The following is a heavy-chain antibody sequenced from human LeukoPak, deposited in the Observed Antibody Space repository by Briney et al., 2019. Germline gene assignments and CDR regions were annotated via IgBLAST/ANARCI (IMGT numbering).Heavy chain of an antibody. Sequence: EASVKVSCKVSGYTLTELSMLWVRQAPGKGLEWMGGFDPEDGETIYAQKLQGRVTMTTDTSTSTAYMEVRSLRSDDTAVYYCARGRLTSSSSLDPWGQGTLVTVSS. J-gene: IGHJ5*02. D-gene: IGHD6-13*01. V-gene: IGHV1-24*01. CDR1: GYTLTELS. CDR2: FDPEDGET. CDR3: ARGRLTSSSSLDP.